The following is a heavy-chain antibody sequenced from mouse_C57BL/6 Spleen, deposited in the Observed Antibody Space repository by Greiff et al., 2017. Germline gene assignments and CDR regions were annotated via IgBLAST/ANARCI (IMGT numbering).Heavy chain of an antibody. CDR2: IDPSDSYT. V-gene: IGHV1-69*01. J-gene: IGHJ3*01. Sequence: QVQLQQPGAELVMPGASVKLSCKASGYTFTSYWMHWVKQRPGQGLEWIGEIDPSDSYTNYNQKFKGKSTLTVDKSSSTAYMQLSSLTSEDSAVYYCARRGGNYVWFAYWGQGTLVTVSA. D-gene: IGHD2-1*01. CDR3: ARRGGNYVWFAY. CDR1: GYTFTSYW.